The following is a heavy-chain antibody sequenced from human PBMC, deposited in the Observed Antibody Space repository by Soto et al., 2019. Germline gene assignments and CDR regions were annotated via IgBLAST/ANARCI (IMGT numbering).Heavy chain of an antibody. CDR2: IRNKGNSYTT. CDR1: GFTFSDHY. Sequence: EVQLVESGGGLVQPGGSLRLSCVASGFTFSDHYMDWVRQTPGQGLEWVGRIRNKGNSYTTVYAASVKDRFTISRDDSKTSLYLQMNSLKTEDTAVYYCTRGPNFRYLVTTWDSWGQGTLVTVSS. V-gene: IGHV3-72*01. D-gene: IGHD4-17*01. CDR3: TRGPNFRYLVTTWDS. J-gene: IGHJ5*01.